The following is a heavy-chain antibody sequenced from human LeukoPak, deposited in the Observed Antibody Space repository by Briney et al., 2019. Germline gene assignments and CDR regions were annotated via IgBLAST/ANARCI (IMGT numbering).Heavy chain of an antibody. CDR2: IYSGDSDT. CDR3: ATLGLGVSIAAAGTHYGMDV. J-gene: IGHJ6*02. V-gene: IGHV5-51*01. D-gene: IGHD6-13*01. CDR1: GYSFTSYR. Sequence: GESLKISCKGSGYSFTSYRIGWVRQMPGKGLEWMGIIYSGDSDTRYSPSFQGQVTISADKSITTAYLKWSSLKASDTAMYYCATLGLGVSIAAAGTHYGMDVWGQGTTVTVSS.